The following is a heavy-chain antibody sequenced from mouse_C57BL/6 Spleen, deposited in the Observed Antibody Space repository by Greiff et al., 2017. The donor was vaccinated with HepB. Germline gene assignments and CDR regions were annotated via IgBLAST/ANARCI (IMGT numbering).Heavy chain of an antibody. CDR3: ARHPYYGSSYDAMDY. CDR1: GFTFSDYG. D-gene: IGHD1-1*01. V-gene: IGHV5-17*01. Sequence: EVKVVESGGGLVKPGGSLKLSCAASGFTFSDYGMHWVRQAPEKGLEWVAYISSGSSTIYYADTVKGRFTISRDNAKNTLFLQMTSLRSEDTAMYYCARHPYYGSSYDAMDYWGQGTSVTVSS. J-gene: IGHJ4*01. CDR2: ISSGSSTI.